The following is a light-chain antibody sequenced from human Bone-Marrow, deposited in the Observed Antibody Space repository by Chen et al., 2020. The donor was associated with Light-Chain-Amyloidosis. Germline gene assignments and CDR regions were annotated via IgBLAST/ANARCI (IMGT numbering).Light chain of an antibody. J-gene: IGLJ3*02. CDR3: PLWDRSSDRPV. Sequence: SYVLTQPSSVSVAPGQTATIACGGNNMGSTSVHWYQQTPGQAPLLVVYDDSDRPSGIPERLSGSNSGNTATLTVSRVEAGAEAAYYCPLWDRSSDRPVFGGGTKLTVL. V-gene: IGLV3-21*02. CDR2: DDS. CDR1: NMGSTS.